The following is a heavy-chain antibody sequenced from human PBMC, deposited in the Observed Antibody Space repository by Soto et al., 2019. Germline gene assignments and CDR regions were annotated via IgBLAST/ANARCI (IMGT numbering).Heavy chain of an antibody. CDR3: ARAPTYCGGDCYPYHDQENNWFDP. V-gene: IGHV5-10-1*01. CDR2: IDPSDSYT. D-gene: IGHD2-21*02. CDR1: GYSFTSYW. Sequence: GESLNISCKGSGYSFTSYWISWVRQMPGKGLEWMGRIDPSDSYTNYSPSFQGHVTISADKSISTAYLQWSSLKASDTAMYYCARAPTYCGGDCYPYHDQENNWFDPWGQGTLVTVSS. J-gene: IGHJ5*02.